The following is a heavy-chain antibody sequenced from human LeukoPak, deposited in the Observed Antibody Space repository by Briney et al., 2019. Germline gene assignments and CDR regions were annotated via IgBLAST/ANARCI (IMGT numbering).Heavy chain of an antibody. J-gene: IGHJ1*01. V-gene: IGHV3-11*04. D-gene: IGHD2-21*02. CDR2: ISSSGSTI. Sequence: GTLSLTCAVYGGSFSGYYWSWIRQAPGKGLEWVSYISSSGSTIYYADSVKGRFTISRDNAKNSLYLQMNSLRAEDTAVYYCAGGIVVVTAAEYFQHWGQGTLVTVSS. CDR3: AGGIVVVTAAEYFQH. CDR1: GGSFSGYY.